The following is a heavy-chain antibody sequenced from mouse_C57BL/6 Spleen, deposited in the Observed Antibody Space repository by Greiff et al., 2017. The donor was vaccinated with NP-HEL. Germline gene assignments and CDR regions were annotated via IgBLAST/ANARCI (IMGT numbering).Heavy chain of an antibody. Sequence: EVKLMESGGGLVQPGGSLSLSCAASGFTFTDYYMSWVRQPPGKALEWLGFIRNKANGYTTEYSASVKGRFTISRDNSQSILYLQMNALRAEDSATYYCARYLLTGLYFDYWGQGTTLTVSS. V-gene: IGHV7-3*01. CDR1: GFTFTDYY. CDR2: IRNKANGYTT. J-gene: IGHJ2*01. D-gene: IGHD4-1*01. CDR3: ARYLLTGLYFDY.